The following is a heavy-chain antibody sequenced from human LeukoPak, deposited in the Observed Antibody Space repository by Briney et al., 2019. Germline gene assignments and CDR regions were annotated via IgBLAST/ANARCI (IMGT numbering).Heavy chain of an antibody. V-gene: IGHV3-21*01. D-gene: IGHD6-19*01. Sequence: GGSLRLSCAASGFTFTSYAMHWVRQAPGKGLEWVSSISSSSSYIYYADSVKGRFTISRDNAKNSLYLQMNSLRAEDTAVYYCARDPHLSSGETFDYWGQGTLVTVSS. CDR1: GFTFTSYA. CDR3: ARDPHLSSGETFDY. CDR2: ISSSSSYI. J-gene: IGHJ4*02.